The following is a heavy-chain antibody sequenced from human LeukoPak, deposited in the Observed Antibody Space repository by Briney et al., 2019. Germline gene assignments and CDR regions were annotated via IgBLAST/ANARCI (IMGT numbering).Heavy chain of an antibody. CDR3: AKGQLRLQLWCFDY. Sequence: GGSLRLSCAASGFTFSSYAMSWVRQAPGKGLEWVSAISGSGGSTYYADSVKGRFTIPRDNSKNTLYLQMNSLRAEDTAVYYCAKGQLRLQLWCFDYWGQGTLVTVSS. CDR1: GFTFSSYA. V-gene: IGHV3-23*01. CDR2: ISGSGGST. D-gene: IGHD5-18*01. J-gene: IGHJ4*02.